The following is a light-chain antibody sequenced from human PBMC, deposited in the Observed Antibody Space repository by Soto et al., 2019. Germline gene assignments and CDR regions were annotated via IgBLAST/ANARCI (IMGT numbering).Light chain of an antibody. Sequence: PGERATLSCRASQSVSSSYVVWYQQKPGQAPRLLIYGASSRATGIPDRFSGSGSETDFTLTISSLEPEDFAVYYCQHYGASLWTFGQGTKVDIK. V-gene: IGKV3-20*01. J-gene: IGKJ1*01. CDR3: QHYGASLWT. CDR1: QSVSSSY. CDR2: GAS.